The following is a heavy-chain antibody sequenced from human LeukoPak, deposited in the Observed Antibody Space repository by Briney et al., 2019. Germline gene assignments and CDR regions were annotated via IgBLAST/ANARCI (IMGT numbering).Heavy chain of an antibody. Sequence: HXGGSLRLSCAASGFIFSSYEMNWLRQAPGKGPEWVSYISGSGYTIYYADSVKGRFTISRDNAKNSLSLQMNSLRAEDTAVYYCARPDFTGQIDYMDVWGKGTTVTVSS. CDR2: ISGSGYTI. V-gene: IGHV3-48*03. D-gene: IGHD2-8*02. CDR1: GFIFSSYE. J-gene: IGHJ6*03. CDR3: ARPDFTGQIDYMDV.